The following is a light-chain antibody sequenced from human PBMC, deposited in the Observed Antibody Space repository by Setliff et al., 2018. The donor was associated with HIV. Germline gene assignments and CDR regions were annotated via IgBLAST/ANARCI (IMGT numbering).Light chain of an antibody. CDR3: SSYTSSSTPDV. CDR1: SSDVGGYNY. CDR2: EVS. J-gene: IGLJ1*01. Sequence: LTQPASVSGSPGQSITISCTGTSSDVGGYNYVSWYQQHPGKAPKLMIYEVSNRPSGVSNRFSGSKSGNTASLTISGLQAEDEADYYCSSYTSSSTPDVFGTGTKGTVL. V-gene: IGLV2-14*01.